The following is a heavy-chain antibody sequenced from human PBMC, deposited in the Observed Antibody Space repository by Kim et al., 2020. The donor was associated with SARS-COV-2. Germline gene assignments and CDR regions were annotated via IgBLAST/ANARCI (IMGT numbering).Heavy chain of an antibody. CDR3: ARDHPLTGYYYYYMDV. J-gene: IGHJ6*03. V-gene: IGHV1-69*13. CDR2: IIPIFGTA. D-gene: IGHD1-20*01. CDR1: GGTFSSYA. Sequence: SVKVSCKASGGTFSSYAISWVRQAPGQGLEWMGGIIPIFGTANYAQKFQGRVTITADESTSTAYMELSSLRSEDTAVYYCARDHPLTGYYYYYMDVWGKGTTVTVSS.